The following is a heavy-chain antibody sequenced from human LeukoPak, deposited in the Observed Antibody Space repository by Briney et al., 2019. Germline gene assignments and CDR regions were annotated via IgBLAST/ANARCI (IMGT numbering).Heavy chain of an antibody. D-gene: IGHD1-14*01. Sequence: PGGSLRLSCAASGFTFSRYAMHWVRQAPGKGLEWVAVISDDGTFTLYGDSVRGRFTISRDSSRNTQYLQMNSLRPEDTAVYYCTRDPYRDAPDYFDFWGQGTLVTVSS. CDR3: TRDPYRDAPDYFDF. CDR2: ISDDGTFT. J-gene: IGHJ4*02. V-gene: IGHV3-30-3*01. CDR1: GFTFSRYA.